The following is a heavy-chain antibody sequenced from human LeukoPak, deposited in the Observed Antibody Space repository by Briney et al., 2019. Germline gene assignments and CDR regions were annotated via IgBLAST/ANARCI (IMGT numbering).Heavy chain of an antibody. Sequence: SVKVSCKASGGTFSSYAISWVRQAPGQGLEWMGRIIPILGIANYAQKFQGRVTITADKSTSTAYMELSSLRSEDTAVYYCARDTHDRSGYPIRYYYGMCAWGQGTTVTVSS. CDR2: IIPILGIA. J-gene: IGHJ6*02. D-gene: IGHD3-22*01. CDR3: ARDTHDRSGYPIRYYYGMCA. V-gene: IGHV1-69*04. CDR1: GGTFSSYA.